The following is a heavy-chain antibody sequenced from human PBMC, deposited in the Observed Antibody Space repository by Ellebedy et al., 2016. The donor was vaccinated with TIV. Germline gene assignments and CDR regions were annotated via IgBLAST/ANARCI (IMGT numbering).Heavy chain of an antibody. V-gene: IGHV3-11*06. D-gene: IGHD3-10*01. CDR1: GFTFSDYY. CDR2: ISGSSTYT. J-gene: IGHJ4*02. Sequence: GESLKISCAASGFTFSDYYMSWIRQAPGKGLEWVSYISGSSTYTYYADSVKGRFTISRDNAKNSLFLQMNSLRAEDTAVYFCARDYCGSGSYQDYWGQGTLVTVSS. CDR3: ARDYCGSGSYQDY.